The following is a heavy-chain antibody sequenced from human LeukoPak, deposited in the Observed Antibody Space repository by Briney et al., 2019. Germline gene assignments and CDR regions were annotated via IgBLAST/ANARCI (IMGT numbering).Heavy chain of an antibody. CDR3: AKAIVVVPAAIDY. J-gene: IGHJ4*02. Sequence: GGPLRLSCAASGFTFSSYAMSWVRQAPGKGLEWVSAISGSGGSTYYADSVKGRFTISRDNSKNTLYLQMNGLRAEDTAVYYCAKAIVVVPAAIDYWGQGTLVTVSS. D-gene: IGHD2-2*01. V-gene: IGHV3-23*01. CDR1: GFTFSSYA. CDR2: ISGSGGST.